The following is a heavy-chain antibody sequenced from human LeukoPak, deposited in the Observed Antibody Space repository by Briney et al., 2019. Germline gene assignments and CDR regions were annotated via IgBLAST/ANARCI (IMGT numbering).Heavy chain of an antibody. CDR2: ISSTSRNI. Sequence: GGSLRLSCSASGFTFSSFSMFWVRQAPGKGLEWLSYISSTSRNIYYTDSVKGRFTVSRDNAKNSLFLQMNSLRAEDTAIYYCAREWRGSGDYWGQGTLVTVSS. D-gene: IGHD3-10*01. V-gene: IGHV3-48*04. CDR3: AREWRGSGDY. J-gene: IGHJ4*02. CDR1: GFTFSSFS.